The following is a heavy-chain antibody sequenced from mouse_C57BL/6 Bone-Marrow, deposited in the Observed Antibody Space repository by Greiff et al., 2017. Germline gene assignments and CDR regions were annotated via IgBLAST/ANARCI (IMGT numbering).Heavy chain of an antibody. D-gene: IGHD2-12*01. J-gene: IGHJ2*01. CDR3: AREGRRRGYYFDY. V-gene: IGHV1-81*01. Sequence: QVQLQQPGAELVKPGASVKMSCKASGYTFTSYGISWVKQRTGQGLEWIGEIYPRSGNTYYNEKFKGKATLTADKSSSTAYMELRSLTSEDSAVYFCAREGRRRGYYFDYWGQGTTLTVSS. CDR1: GYTFTSYG. CDR2: IYPRSGNT.